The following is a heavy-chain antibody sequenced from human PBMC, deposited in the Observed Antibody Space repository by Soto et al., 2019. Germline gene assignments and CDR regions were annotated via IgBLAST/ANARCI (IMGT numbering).Heavy chain of an antibody. Sequence: KTSETLSLTCAVSGGSISSGGYSWSWIRQPPGKGLEWIGYIYHSGSTYYNPSLKSRVTISVDRSKNQFSLKLSSVTAADTAVYYCARVRGRVLWFGDFAGDWFDPWGQGTLVTVYS. CDR1: GGSISSGGYS. V-gene: IGHV4-30-2*01. CDR3: ARVRGRVLWFGDFAGDWFDP. D-gene: IGHD3-10*01. J-gene: IGHJ5*02. CDR2: IYHSGST.